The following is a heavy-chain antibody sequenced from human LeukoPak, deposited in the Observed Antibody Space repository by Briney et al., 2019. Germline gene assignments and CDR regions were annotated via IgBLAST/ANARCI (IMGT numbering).Heavy chain of an antibody. CDR2: ISYDGSDK. V-gene: IGHV3-30*18. D-gene: IGHD6-19*01. J-gene: IGHJ4*02. CDR1: GFTFSRNG. Sequence: GGSLRLSCAASGFTFSRNGMHWVRQAPGKGLEWVAVISYDGSDKYYADSVKGRFTISRDNSKNTLYLQMNSLRAEDTAVYYCAKDLSAGWSLDYWGQGTLFTVSS. CDR3: AKDLSAGWSLDY.